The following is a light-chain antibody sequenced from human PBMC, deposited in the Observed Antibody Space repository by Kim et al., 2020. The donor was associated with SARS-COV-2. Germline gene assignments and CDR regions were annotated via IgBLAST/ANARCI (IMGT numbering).Light chain of an antibody. CDR1: ESISSR. CDR2: KAS. CDR3: HQFNDYPWT. J-gene: IGKJ1*01. Sequence: DIQMTLSPSTLSASVGDRVTITCRASESISSRLAWYQQKSVKAPKLVIYKASTLESGVPSRFSGSGSGTEFTLTINSLQPDDFATYYCHQFNDYPWTFGQGTKVEIK. V-gene: IGKV1-5*03.